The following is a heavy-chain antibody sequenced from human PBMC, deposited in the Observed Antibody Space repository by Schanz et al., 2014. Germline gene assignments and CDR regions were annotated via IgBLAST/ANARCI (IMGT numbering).Heavy chain of an antibody. D-gene: IGHD1-1*01. V-gene: IGHV3-23*01. CDR3: AKIERNED. J-gene: IGHJ4*02. CDR2: IGTSGGT. Sequence: EMQLLESGGGLIQPGGSLRLSCAASGLILSNYVMSWVRQAPGKGLEWVSTIGTSGGTNYAESVKGRFTISRDNSKNTLYLQMNSLRAEDTAVYFCAKIERNEDWGQGTLVTVSS. CDR1: GLILSNYV.